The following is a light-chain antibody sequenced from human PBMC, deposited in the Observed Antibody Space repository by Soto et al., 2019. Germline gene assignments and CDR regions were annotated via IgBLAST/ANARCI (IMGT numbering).Light chain of an antibody. CDR3: RSYVGTNSYV. CDR1: SSDVGGYNY. Sequence: QSVLTQPPSASGSPGQSVTISCTGTSSDVGGYNYVSWYQHHPGKAPKLIIYEVYKRPSGVPDRFSGSKSGNTAALTVSGLQAEDEADYYCRSYVGTNSYVFGTGTKFTVL. J-gene: IGLJ1*01. V-gene: IGLV2-8*01. CDR2: EVY.